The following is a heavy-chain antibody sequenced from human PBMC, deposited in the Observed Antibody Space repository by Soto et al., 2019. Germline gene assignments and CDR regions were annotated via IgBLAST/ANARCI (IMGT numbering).Heavy chain of an antibody. CDR2: IYYNGNT. CDR1: GDSISTYY. J-gene: IGHJ4*02. Sequence: QVHLQESGPGLVKPSETLSLTCTVSGDSISTYYWTWIRQPPGKGLEWIGYIYYNGNTNYNASLKSRVTMSVDTSRNQFSLKLNSVTAADTAVYYCARGWGFGINYYYLDYWGQGSLVIVSS. D-gene: IGHD2-21*01. CDR3: ARGWGFGINYYYLDY. V-gene: IGHV4-59*01.